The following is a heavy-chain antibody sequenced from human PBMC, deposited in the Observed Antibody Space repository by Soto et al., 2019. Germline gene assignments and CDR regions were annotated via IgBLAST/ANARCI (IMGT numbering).Heavy chain of an antibody. Sequence: QVQLVQSGAEVKKPGASVKVSCKASGYTFTSYYIHWVRQPPVQGLEWMGIIIPSGGSTSYAQKVEGRVTMTRDTSASTGNMELSSMRYEDTSVYYCARQGWELLPNYWGQGSLVTVSP. CDR1: GYTFTSYY. V-gene: IGHV1-46*01. D-gene: IGHD1-26*01. CDR3: ARQGWELLPNY. CDR2: IIPSGGST. J-gene: IGHJ4*02.